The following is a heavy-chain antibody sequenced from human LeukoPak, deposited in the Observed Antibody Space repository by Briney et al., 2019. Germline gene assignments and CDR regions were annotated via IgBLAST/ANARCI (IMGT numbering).Heavy chain of an antibody. J-gene: IGHJ4*02. V-gene: IGHV1-2*02. CDR1: GYTFTGYY. Sequence: GASVKLSCKTSGYTFTGYYMHWVRQAPGQGLEWMGWINPNSGGTNYAQKFQGRVTMTRDTSISTAYMELSRLRSDDTATYYCAREIGGYSYGFSVDYWGQGTLVTVSS. CDR2: INPNSGGT. CDR3: AREIGGYSYGFSVDY. D-gene: IGHD5-18*01.